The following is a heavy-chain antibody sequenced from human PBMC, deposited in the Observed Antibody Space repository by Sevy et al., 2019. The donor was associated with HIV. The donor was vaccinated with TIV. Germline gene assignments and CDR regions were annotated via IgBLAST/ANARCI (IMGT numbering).Heavy chain of an antibody. Sequence: GGSQRLSCTASGFPFSSYAIHWIRQAPGKGLEWVAYIQSDGGNQYYGDSVKGRFTISRDNSKNTVYLQMDSLRVEDMAVYYCAKNPYDNNAFDIWGQGTMVTVSS. J-gene: IGHJ3*02. D-gene: IGHD3-22*01. CDR1: GFPFSSYA. CDR3: AKNPYDNNAFDI. V-gene: IGHV3-30*02. CDR2: IQSDGGNQ.